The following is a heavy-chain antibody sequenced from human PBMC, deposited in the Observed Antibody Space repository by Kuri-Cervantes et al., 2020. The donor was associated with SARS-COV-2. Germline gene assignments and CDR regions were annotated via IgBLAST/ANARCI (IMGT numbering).Heavy chain of an antibody. J-gene: IGHJ4*02. CDR3: ARSEIGALIEY. Sequence: LSCAIYGDSVSSKSAAWNWIRQYPSRGLEWLGRTYYRYKWYNDYAVSVKSRITINPETSKNQFSLQLNSVTPKDTAVYYCARSEIGALIEYWGQGTLVTVSS. D-gene: IGHD3-22*01. CDR1: GDSVSSKSAA. V-gene: IGHV6-1*01. CDR2: TYYRYKWYN.